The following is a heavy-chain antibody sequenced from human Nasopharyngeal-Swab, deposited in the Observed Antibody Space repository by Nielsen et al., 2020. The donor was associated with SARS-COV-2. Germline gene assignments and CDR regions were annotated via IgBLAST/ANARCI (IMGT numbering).Heavy chain of an antibody. CDR1: GGSLSTSHFY. CDR2: ISYSGST. Sequence: GSLRLSCTVSGGSLSTSHFYWGWIRQPPGKGLEWIGTISYSGSTYYNPSLKSRVTISVDTSKHQFSLNLSSVTAADTAVYYCARSWEYTEAAFDIWGQGTLVTVSS. V-gene: IGHV4-39*07. J-gene: IGHJ3*02. CDR3: ARSWEYTEAAFDI. D-gene: IGHD6-6*01.